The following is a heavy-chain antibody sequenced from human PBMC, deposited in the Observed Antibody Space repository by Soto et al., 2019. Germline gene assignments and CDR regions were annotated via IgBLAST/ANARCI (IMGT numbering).Heavy chain of an antibody. Sequence: SQTLSLTCAISGDSVSSNSAAWNWIRQSPSRGLEWLGRTYYRSKWYNDYAVSVKSRITINPDTSKNQFSLQLNSVTPEDTAVYYCARESGTDFWSGYWDGGYYPTNYYGMDVWGRGTTVTVSS. V-gene: IGHV6-1*01. CDR2: TYYRSKWYN. J-gene: IGHJ6*02. CDR3: ARESGTDFWSGYWDGGYYPTNYYGMDV. CDR1: GDSVSSNSAA. D-gene: IGHD3-3*01.